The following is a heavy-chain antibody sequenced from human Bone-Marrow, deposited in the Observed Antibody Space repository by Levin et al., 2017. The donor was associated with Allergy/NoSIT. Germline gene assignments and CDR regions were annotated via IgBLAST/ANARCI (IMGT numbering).Heavy chain of an antibody. J-gene: IGHJ4*02. V-gene: IGHV3-30-3*01. Sequence: GGSLRLSCAASGFTFSSYAMHWVRQAPGKGLEWVAVISYDGSNKYYADSVKGRFTISRDNSKNTLYLQMNSLRAEDTAVYYCARDRGSGSYYVLGFDYWGQGTLVTVSS. CDR3: ARDRGSGSYYVLGFDY. CDR2: ISYDGSNK. D-gene: IGHD1-26*01. CDR1: GFTFSSYA.